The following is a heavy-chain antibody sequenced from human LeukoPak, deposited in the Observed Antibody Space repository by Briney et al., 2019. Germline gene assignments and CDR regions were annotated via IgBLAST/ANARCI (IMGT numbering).Heavy chain of an antibody. D-gene: IGHD5-24*01. CDR3: ARDGTDGYNYDMDFDY. CDR2: ISGSSTYI. J-gene: IGHJ4*02. CDR1: GFTFSSYS. V-gene: IGHV3-21*01. Sequence: RTGGSLRLSCAASGFTFSSYSMNWVRQAPGKGLEWVSYISGSSTYIYATDSVKGRFTISRDNAKNSLFLQMNSLRAEDTAVYYCARDGTDGYNYDMDFDYWGQGTLVTVSS.